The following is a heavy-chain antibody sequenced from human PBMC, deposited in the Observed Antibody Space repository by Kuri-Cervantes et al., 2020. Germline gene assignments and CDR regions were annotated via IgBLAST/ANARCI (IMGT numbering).Heavy chain of an antibody. D-gene: IGHD2-15*01. J-gene: IGHJ3*02. CDR1: GYTLNELS. CDR3: AAASPFSVVVVAATFVAFDI. V-gene: IGHV1-24*01. Sequence: WESLRLSCTVSGYTLNELSTHWVRQAPGKGLEWMGGFDPEDGETIYAQKFQGRVTMTEDTSTDTAYMELSSLRSEDAAVYYCAAASPFSVVVVAATFVAFDIWGQGTMVTVSS. CDR2: FDPEDGET.